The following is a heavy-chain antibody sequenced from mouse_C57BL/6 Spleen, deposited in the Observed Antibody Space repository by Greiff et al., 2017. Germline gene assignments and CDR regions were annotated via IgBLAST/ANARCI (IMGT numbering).Heavy chain of an antibody. D-gene: IGHD2-1*01. CDR3: ARNVLGNYYFDY. V-gene: IGHV1-72*01. CDR1: GYTFTSYW. J-gene: IGHJ2*01. Sequence: QVQLQQPGAELVKPGASVKLSCKASGYTFTSYWMHWVKQRPGRGLEWIGRIDPNSGGTKYNEKFKGKATLTVDKTSDTAYMQLSSLTSEDSAAYYCARNVLGNYYFDYWGQGTTLTVSS. CDR2: IDPNSGGT.